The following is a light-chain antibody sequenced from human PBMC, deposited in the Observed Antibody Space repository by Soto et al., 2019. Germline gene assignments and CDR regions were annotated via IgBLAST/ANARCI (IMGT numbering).Light chain of an antibody. CDR1: QSVSSTY. V-gene: IGKV3D-20*02. CDR2: GAS. J-gene: IGKJ1*01. Sequence: EILLTQSPVTLSLSPGERATLSCRASQSVSSTYLAWYQQKPGQAPRLLIYGASSRATGIPDRFSGSGSGTDFTLTISSLEPEDFAVYYCQQRSNWPRTFGQGTKVDIK. CDR3: QQRSNWPRT.